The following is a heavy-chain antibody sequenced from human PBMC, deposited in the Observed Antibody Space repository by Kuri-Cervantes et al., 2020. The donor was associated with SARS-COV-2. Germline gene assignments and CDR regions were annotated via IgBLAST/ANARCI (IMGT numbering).Heavy chain of an antibody. J-gene: IGHJ2*01. D-gene: IGHD3-3*01. Sequence: GESLKISCAASGFTFSSYAMSWVRQAPGKGLEWVSAISGSGGSTYYADSVKGRFTISRDNAKNSLYLQMNSLGAEDTAVYYCARDERDYDFWSGYYKDENWYFDLWGRGTLVTVSS. CDR3: ARDERDYDFWSGYYKDENWYFDL. CDR2: ISGSGGST. V-gene: IGHV3-23*01. CDR1: GFTFSSYA.